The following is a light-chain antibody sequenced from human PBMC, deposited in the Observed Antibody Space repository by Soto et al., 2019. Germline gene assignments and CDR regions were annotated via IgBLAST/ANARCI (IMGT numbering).Light chain of an antibody. Sequence: DLQLTQSPSSLSASVGDRVSITCRASHSIGGYVNWYQQKPGKAPKVLIYSTSTLQSGAPSRFSGSGSGTDFTLTISSLQPEDFATYYCQQSSRAPITFGQGTRLEIK. CDR2: STS. V-gene: IGKV1-39*01. J-gene: IGKJ5*01. CDR1: HSIGGY. CDR3: QQSSRAPIT.